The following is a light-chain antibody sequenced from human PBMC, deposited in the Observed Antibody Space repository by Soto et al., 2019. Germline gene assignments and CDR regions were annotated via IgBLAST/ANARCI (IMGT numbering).Light chain of an antibody. Sequence: QSVLTQPASVSGSPGQSITISCTGTSSDVGAYNYVSWYQHHPGKAPKLMIYDVSNRPSGVSNRFSGSKSGNTASLTISGLPAEDEADYYCNSFTTSSTLVFGGGTQLTVL. CDR3: NSFTTSSTLV. J-gene: IGLJ2*01. V-gene: IGLV2-14*03. CDR1: SSDVGAYNY. CDR2: DVS.